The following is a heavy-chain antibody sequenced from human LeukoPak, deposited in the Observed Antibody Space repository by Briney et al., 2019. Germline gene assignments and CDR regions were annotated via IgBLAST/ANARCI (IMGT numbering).Heavy chain of an antibody. CDR1: GFTFRVYA. V-gene: IGHV3-23*01. D-gene: IGHD3-22*01. CDR3: AKAKITLIVVANPNSGALDI. CDR2: ISGSGSST. J-gene: IGHJ3*02. Sequence: PGRSLRLSCAASGFTFRVYAMTWVRQVPGKGLEWVSGISGSGSSTYSADSVKGRFTISRDNSNNTLYLQMNSLRAEDTALYYCAKAKITLIVVANPNSGALDIWGQGTMVTVSS.